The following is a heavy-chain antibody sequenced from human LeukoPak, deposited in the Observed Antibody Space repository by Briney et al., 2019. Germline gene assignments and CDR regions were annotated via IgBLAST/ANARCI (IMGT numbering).Heavy chain of an antibody. CDR1: GFTFSSYS. V-gene: IGHV3-48*01. Sequence: PGGSLRLSCAASGFTFSSYSMNWVRQAPGKGLEWVSYISSSSSTIYYADSVKGRFTISRDNAKNSLYLQMNSLRAEDTAVYYCARLNYYNYYYYMDVWGKGTTVTVSS. J-gene: IGHJ6*03. CDR2: ISSSSSTI. CDR3: ARLNYYNYYYYMDV. D-gene: IGHD1-7*01.